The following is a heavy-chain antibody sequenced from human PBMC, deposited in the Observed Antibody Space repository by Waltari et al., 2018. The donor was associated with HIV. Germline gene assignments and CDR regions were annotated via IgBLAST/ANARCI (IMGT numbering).Heavy chain of an antibody. CDR2: INGGTTGT. CDR3: AKDRSYDSSGYFDY. V-gene: IGHV3-23*01. D-gene: IGHD3-22*01. Sequence: EVQLLESGGDLQQPGGSLRLSCAASGFIFSSYAMSWVRQAPGGGLGWVSSINGGTTGTFYAYSVKGRFTISRDSSKNTLYLQTNSLRAEDTAVYYCAKDRSYDSSGYFDYWGEGTLVTVSS. J-gene: IGHJ4*02. CDR1: GFIFSSYA.